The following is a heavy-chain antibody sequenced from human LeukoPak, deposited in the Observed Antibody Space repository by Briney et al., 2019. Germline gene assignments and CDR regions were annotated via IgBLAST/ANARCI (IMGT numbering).Heavy chain of an antibody. CDR1: GGSFSGYY. Sequence: SETLSLTCAVYGGSFSGYYWSWIRQPAGKGLEWIGRIYTSGSTNYNPSLKSRVTMSRDMSTSTVYMELSSLRSEDTAVYYCARDYYDSSGYYPWGQGTLVTVSS. CDR2: IYTSGST. D-gene: IGHD3-22*01. J-gene: IGHJ5*02. V-gene: IGHV4-4*07. CDR3: ARDYYDSSGYYP.